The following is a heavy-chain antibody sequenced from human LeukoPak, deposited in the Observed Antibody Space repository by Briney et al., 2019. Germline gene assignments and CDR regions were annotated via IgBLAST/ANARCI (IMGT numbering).Heavy chain of an antibody. V-gene: IGHV4-4*09. D-gene: IGHD1-26*01. Sequence: SETLSLTCTVSGGSISSYYWSWIRQPPGKGLEWIGYIYTSGSTNYNPSLKSRVTISVDTSKNRFSLKLSSVTAADTAVYYCVRHEYSGSYYFFDYWGQGTLVTVSS. CDR3: VRHEYSGSYYFFDY. CDR2: IYTSGST. J-gene: IGHJ4*02. CDR1: GGSISSYY.